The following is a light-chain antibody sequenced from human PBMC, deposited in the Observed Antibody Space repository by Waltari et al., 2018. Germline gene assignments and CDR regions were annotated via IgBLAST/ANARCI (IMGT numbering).Light chain of an antibody. J-gene: IGLJ2*01. V-gene: IGLV3-19*01. Sequence: SSELTQDPAVSVALGQTVRITCQGDSLRSYYASWYQQKPGQAPVPVIYGKNNRPSGIPDRFAGSSSGNTASLTITGAQAEDEADDYCNSRDSSGNHVVFGGGTKLTVL. CDR3: NSRDSSGNHVV. CDR1: SLRSYY. CDR2: GKN.